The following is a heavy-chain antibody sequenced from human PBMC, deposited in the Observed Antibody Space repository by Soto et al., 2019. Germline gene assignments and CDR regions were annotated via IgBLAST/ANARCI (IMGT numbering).Heavy chain of an antibody. CDR1: GFTFSSYE. CDR2: ISSSGSTI. CDR3: ARDLASTMIVVVHYGMDF. Sequence: TGGSLRLSCAASGFTFSSYEMNWVRQAPGKGLEWVSYISSSGSTIYYADSVKGRFTISRDNAKNSLYLQMNSLRVEDTAVYYCARDLASTMIVVVHYGMDFWGQGTLVTVSS. V-gene: IGHV3-48*03. D-gene: IGHD3-22*01. J-gene: IGHJ6*02.